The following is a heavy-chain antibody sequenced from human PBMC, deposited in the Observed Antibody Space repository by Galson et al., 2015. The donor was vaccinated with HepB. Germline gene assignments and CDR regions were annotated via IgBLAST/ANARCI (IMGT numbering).Heavy chain of an antibody. CDR3: ARVTREYYYMDV. CDR2: ISSSSSYI. J-gene: IGHJ6*03. Sequence: SLRLSCAASGFTFSSYSMNWVRQAPGKGLEWVSSISSSSSYIYYADSVKGRFTISRDNAKNSLYLQMNSLRAEDTAVYYCARVTREYYYMDVWGKGTTVTVSS. CDR1: GFTFSSYS. D-gene: IGHD1-26*01. V-gene: IGHV3-21*01.